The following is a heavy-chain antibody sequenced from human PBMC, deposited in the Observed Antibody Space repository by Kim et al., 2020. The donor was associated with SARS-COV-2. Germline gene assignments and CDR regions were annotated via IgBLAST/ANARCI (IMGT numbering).Heavy chain of an antibody. Sequence: SETLSLTCTVSGGSISSYYWSWIRQPPGKGLEWIGYIYYSGSTNYNPSLKSRATISVDTSKNQFSLKLSSVTAADTAVYYCARGMMATTYWYFDLWGRGTLVTVSS. CDR1: GGSISSYY. J-gene: IGHJ2*01. D-gene: IGHD1-1*01. V-gene: IGHV4-59*13. CDR2: IYYSGST. CDR3: ARGMMATTYWYFDL.